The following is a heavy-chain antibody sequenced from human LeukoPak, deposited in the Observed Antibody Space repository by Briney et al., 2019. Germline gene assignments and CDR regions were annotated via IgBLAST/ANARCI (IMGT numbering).Heavy chain of an antibody. V-gene: IGHV1-2*02. CDR3: ARDFPLYYYGSGTSLLFDY. CDR1: GYTFTGYY. J-gene: IGHJ4*02. Sequence: ASVKVSCKASGYTFTGYYMYWVRQAPGQGLEWMGGINPNSGGTNYSQKFQGRVTMTRDTSISTAYMELSRLRSDDTAVYYCARDFPLYYYGSGTSLLFDYWGQGTLVTVSS. CDR2: INPNSGGT. D-gene: IGHD3-10*01.